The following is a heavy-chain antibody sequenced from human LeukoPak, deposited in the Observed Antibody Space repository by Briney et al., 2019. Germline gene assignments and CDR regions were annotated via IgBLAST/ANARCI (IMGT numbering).Heavy chain of an antibody. J-gene: IGHJ4*02. Sequence: GGSLRLSCAASGFIFSNYAMHWVRQAPGKGLEWVAVISYDGSNEYYADSVKGRFTISRDSSKNMVFLQMNSLRVEDTAVYYCARGIDYWGRGTLVTVSS. V-gene: IGHV3-30*14. CDR2: ISYDGSNE. CDR1: GFIFSNYA. CDR3: ARGIDY.